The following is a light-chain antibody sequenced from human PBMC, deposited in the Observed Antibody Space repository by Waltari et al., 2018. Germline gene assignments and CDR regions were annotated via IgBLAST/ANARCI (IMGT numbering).Light chain of an antibody. CDR2: EGN. CDR3: SSNAGRGIV. V-gene: IGLV2-23*01. J-gene: IGLJ2*01. CDR1: SSDAGSYYL. Sequence: QSALTQPASVSGSPGQSITVSCTGASSDAGSYYLVCWDQQPPGKAPKLIIYEGNKLPSGVSNRFSGFKSGNTASLTISGLQAEDEAEYYCSSNAGRGIVFGGGTKLTVL.